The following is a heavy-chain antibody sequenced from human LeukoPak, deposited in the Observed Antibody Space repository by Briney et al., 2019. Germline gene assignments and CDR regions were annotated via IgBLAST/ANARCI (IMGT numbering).Heavy chain of an antibody. CDR3: AKNLADFWSGYVY. CDR1: GFTFSSYA. D-gene: IGHD3-3*01. CDR2: ISGSGGTT. V-gene: IGHV3-23*01. J-gene: IGHJ4*02. Sequence: GGSLRLSCAASGFTFSSYAMSWVRQAPGKGLECVSTISGSGGTTYYADSVKGRFTISRDNSKNTLYLQMNSLRAEDTAVYYCAKNLADFWSGYVYWGQGTLVTVSS.